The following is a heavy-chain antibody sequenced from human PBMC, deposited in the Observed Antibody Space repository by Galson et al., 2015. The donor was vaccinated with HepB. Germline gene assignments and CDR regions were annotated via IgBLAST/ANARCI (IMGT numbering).Heavy chain of an antibody. V-gene: IGHV1-18*04. CDR1: GYTFTTYG. J-gene: IGHJ5*02. Sequence: SVKVSCKASGYTFTTYGITWVRRAPGQGLEWMGWISAYNGNTNYPQKLQGRVTMTTDTSTSTAYMELRSLRSDDTAIYYCARSHGSVWTADALRFGPWGQGTRVTVAS. CDR2: ISAYNGNT. CDR3: ARSHGSVWTADALRFGP. D-gene: IGHD3/OR15-3a*01.